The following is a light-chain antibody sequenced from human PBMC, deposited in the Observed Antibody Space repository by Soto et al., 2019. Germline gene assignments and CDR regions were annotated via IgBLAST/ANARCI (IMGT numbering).Light chain of an antibody. V-gene: IGKV1-39*01. J-gene: IGKJ1*01. CDR2: AAS. Sequence: DIQMTQSPSSLSASVGDRVTITCRASQTISYYFNWYQQKPGKAPKLLIYAASSLPSGVPSRFSGSGSGTDFTLTISSLQPEDFATYYCQQSYSTPRTFGQGTKVEIK. CDR1: QTISYY. CDR3: QQSYSTPRT.